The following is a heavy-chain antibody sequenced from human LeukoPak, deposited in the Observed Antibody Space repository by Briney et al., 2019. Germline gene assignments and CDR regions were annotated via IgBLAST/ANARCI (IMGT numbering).Heavy chain of an antibody. CDR2: ISYSGSGT. D-gene: IGHD6-13*01. Sequence: PGGSLRLSCAASGFTFSSSAMAWVRHAPGKGLEWVSTISYSGSGTYYADSVKGRFTISRDNSENTVYLQMNSLRAEDTAVYYCARVGSGYSSSWSLDYWGQGTLVTVSS. CDR1: GFTFSSSA. V-gene: IGHV3-23*01. J-gene: IGHJ4*02. CDR3: ARVGSGYSSSWSLDY.